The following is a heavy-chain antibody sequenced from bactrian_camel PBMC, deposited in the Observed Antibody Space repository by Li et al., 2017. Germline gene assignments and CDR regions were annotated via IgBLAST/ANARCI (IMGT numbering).Heavy chain of an antibody. D-gene: IGHD1*01. CDR2: IATGSGNT. Sequence: LVESGGGSVQAGGSLRLSRAASGYTYNRNCMAWFRQAPGKEREGVARIATGSGNTYYADSVKGRFTISKDDAKNTLYLQMNDLRPEDTAMYYCAARPINTRDCVAGGRAEFGYWGQGTQVTVS. CDR3: AARPINTRDCVAGGRAEFGY. J-gene: IGHJ6*01. V-gene: IGHV3S28*01. CDR1: GYTYNRNC.